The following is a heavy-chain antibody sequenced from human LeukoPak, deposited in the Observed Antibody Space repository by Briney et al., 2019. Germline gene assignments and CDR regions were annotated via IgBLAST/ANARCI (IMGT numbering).Heavy chain of an antibody. CDR3: ARGSGSSSFDY. J-gene: IGHJ4*02. CDR1: GYSFTSYG. CDR2: ISPYNGNT. Sequence: ASVKVSCKGSGYSFTSYGIIWVRQAPGQGLEWVGWISPYNGNTNYVQKLQGRVAMTTDTSTSTAYMELSSLRSEDTAVYYCARGSGSSSFDYWGQGTLVTVSS. D-gene: IGHD1-26*01. V-gene: IGHV1-18*01.